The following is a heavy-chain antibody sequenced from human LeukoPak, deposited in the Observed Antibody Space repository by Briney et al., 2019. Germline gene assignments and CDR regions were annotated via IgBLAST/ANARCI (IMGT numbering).Heavy chain of an antibody. J-gene: IGHJ4*02. CDR3: ARDPGMAYCGGDCYSPYFDY. CDR1: GDSLRSYY. Sequence: SDTPALLCRVSGDSLRSYYSSWTRQPAGEGLVWISRFYTCGSTNYNPSLKSRVTMSVHTSKNQSSLKLSSVTAADTAVYYCARDPGMAYCGGDCYSPYFDYWGQGTLVTVSS. D-gene: IGHD2-21*02. V-gene: IGHV4-4*07. CDR2: FYTCGST.